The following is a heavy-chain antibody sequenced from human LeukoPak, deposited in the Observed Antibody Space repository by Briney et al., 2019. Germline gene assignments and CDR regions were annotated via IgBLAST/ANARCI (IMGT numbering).Heavy chain of an antibody. CDR3: ARDSTTWGSGSYNPAEELDYFDY. V-gene: IGHV1-46*01. J-gene: IGHJ4*02. Sequence: ASVKVSCKASGYTFSSYYMHWVRQAPGQGLEWIGIINPSGSSTSYAQKFQGRVTMTRDTSTSTVYMEMSSLRSEDTAVYYCARDSTTWGSGSYNPAEELDYFDYWGQGTLVTVSS. D-gene: IGHD3-10*01. CDR1: GYTFSSYY. CDR2: INPSGSST.